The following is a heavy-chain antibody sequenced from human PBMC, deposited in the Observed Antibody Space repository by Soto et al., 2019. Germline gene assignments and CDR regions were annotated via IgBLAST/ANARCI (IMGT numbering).Heavy chain of an antibody. J-gene: IGHJ5*02. CDR1: GGSISSGGYS. CDR2: IYHSGST. V-gene: IGHV4-30-2*01. CDR3: ARTPPDNWFDP. Sequence: PSETLSLTCTVSGGSISSGGYSWSWIRQPPGKGLEWIGYIYHSGSTYYNPSLKSRVTMSVDRPKNQFSLKLSSVTAADTAVYYCARTPPDNWFDPWGQGTLVTVS.